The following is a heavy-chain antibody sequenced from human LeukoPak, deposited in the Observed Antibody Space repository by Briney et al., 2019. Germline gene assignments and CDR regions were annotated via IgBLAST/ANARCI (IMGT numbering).Heavy chain of an antibody. CDR2: ISSSSSYI. CDR3: ARGGASPFRQRWFPYYFDY. J-gene: IGHJ4*02. D-gene: IGHD4-23*01. CDR1: GFTFSSYS. V-gene: IGHV3-21*01. Sequence: PGGSLRLSCAASGFTFSSYSMNWVRQAPGKGLEWVSSISSSSSYIYYADSVKGRFTISRDIARNSLSLQMNSLRAEDTAVYYCARGGASPFRQRWFPYYFDYWGQGTLVTVSS.